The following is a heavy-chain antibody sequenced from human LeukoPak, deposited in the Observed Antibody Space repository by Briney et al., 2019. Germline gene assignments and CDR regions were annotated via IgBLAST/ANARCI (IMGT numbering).Heavy chain of an antibody. J-gene: IGHJ6*03. D-gene: IGHD4-11*01. CDR3: ARGPSFSNSLYYYYYYMDV. Sequence: ASVKVSCKASGGTFSSYAISWVRQAPGQGLESMGGIIPIFGTATYAQKFQGRVTITTDESTSTAYTELSSLRADDTAVYFCARGPSFSNSLYYYYYYMDVWAKETAVTVSS. CDR2: IIPIFGTA. CDR1: GGTFSSYA. V-gene: IGHV1-69*05.